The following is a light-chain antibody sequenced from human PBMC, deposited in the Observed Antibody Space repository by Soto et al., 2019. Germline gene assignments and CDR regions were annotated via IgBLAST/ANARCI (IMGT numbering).Light chain of an antibody. J-gene: IGLJ1*01. CDR1: SSDVGKYDY. CDR3: SSYTTNSTYV. V-gene: IGLV2-8*01. CDR2: EVS. Sequence: QSALTQPPSASGSPGQSVTISCTGTSSDVGKYDYVSWFQHHPGKAPKLIIYEVSKRPSGVPDRFSGSKSGSTASLTVSGLQTEDEADYYCSSYTTNSTYVFGSGTKLTVL.